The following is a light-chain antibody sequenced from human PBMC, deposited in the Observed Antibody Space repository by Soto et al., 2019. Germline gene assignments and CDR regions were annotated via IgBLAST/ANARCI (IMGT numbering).Light chain of an antibody. V-gene: IGKV1-39*01. J-gene: IGKJ1*01. CDR2: TAS. CDR1: QVITND. Sequence: DIQMTQSPSSLSASVGDRLTITCRASQVITNDLGWYQQKPGRAPKLLMYTASSLQSGVPSRFSGSGSGTDFTLTISNLQPEDFATYYCHQSYSAPQTFGQGTKVDIK. CDR3: HQSYSAPQT.